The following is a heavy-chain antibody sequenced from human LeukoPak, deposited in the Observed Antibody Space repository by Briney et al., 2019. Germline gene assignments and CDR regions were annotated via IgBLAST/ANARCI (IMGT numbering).Heavy chain of an antibody. D-gene: IGHD2-15*01. CDR3: ARDRVLYCSGGSCYPIESNWFDP. CDR2: INHSGST. J-gene: IGHJ5*02. V-gene: IGHV4-34*01. CDR1: GGSFSGYY. Sequence: SETLSLTCAVYGGSFSGYYWSWIRQPPGKGLEWIGEINHSGSTNYNPSLKSRVTISVDTSKNQFPLKLSSVTAADTAVYYCARDRVLYCSGGSCYPIESNWFDPWGQGTLITVSS.